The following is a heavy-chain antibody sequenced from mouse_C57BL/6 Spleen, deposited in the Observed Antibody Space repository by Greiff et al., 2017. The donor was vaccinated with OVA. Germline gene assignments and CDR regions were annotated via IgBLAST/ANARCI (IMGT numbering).Heavy chain of an antibody. V-gene: IGHV5-15*01. Sequence: EVHLVESGGGLVQPGGSLKLSCAASGFTFSDYGMAWVRQAPRKGPEWVAFISNLAYSIYYAATVTGRFTISRENAKNTLYLEMSILRSESTAMYYCERLKNSFYLDYWGQGTTLTVSS. CDR2: ISNLAYSI. J-gene: IGHJ2*01. CDR3: ERLKNSFYLDY. CDR1: GFTFSDYG.